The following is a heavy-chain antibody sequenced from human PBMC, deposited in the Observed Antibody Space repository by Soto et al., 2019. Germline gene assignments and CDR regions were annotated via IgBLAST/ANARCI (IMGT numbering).Heavy chain of an antibody. Sequence: EVQLVESGGGLVKPGGSLRLSCEASGFNFDEAWMSWVRQAPGKGLEWVGRIRSKIDGATTDYAAPVKGRFTISRDDSKNTLYLQIDGLKTEDTGVYYCTTVEYSYSSAYYALDSWGQGTLVNVSS. CDR3: TTVEYSYSSAYYALDS. J-gene: IGHJ4*02. CDR1: GFNFDEAW. CDR2: IRSKIDGATT. D-gene: IGHD3-22*01. V-gene: IGHV3-15*01.